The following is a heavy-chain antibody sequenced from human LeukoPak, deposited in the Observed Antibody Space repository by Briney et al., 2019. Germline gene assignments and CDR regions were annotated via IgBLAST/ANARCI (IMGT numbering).Heavy chain of an antibody. D-gene: IGHD3-10*01. CDR2: IYYSGST. Sequence: SETLSFTCTVSGGSISSYYWSWIRQPPGKGLEWIGYIYYSGSTNYNPSLKSRVTISVDTSKNQFSLKLSSVTAADTAVYYCARHVADYYGSGSYRAFDIWGQGTMVTVSS. J-gene: IGHJ3*02. V-gene: IGHV4-59*08. CDR1: GGSISSYY. CDR3: ARHVADYYGSGSYRAFDI.